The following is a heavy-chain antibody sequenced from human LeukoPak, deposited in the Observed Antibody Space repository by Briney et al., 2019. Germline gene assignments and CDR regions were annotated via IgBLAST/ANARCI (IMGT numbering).Heavy chain of an antibody. CDR2: IYSGGST. CDR3: ARPSVYYYYYMDV. V-gene: IGHV3-66*02. J-gene: IGHJ6*03. Sequence: PGGSLRLSCAASGFTVSSNYMSWVRQAPGKGLEWVSVIYSGGSTYYADSVKGRFTISRDNSKNTLYLQMNSLRAEDTAVYYCARPSVYYYYYMDVWGKGTTVTVSS. CDR1: GFTVSSNY. D-gene: IGHD3-3*01.